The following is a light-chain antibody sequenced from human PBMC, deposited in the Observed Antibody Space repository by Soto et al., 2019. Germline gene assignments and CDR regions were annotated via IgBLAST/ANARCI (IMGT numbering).Light chain of an antibody. J-gene: IGKJ2*01. CDR1: QDINNY. V-gene: IGKV1-33*01. Sequence: DIQMTQSPSPLSASVGDRVTITCQASQDINNYLNWYQQKPGKAPKLLIYDTSNLETGVPSRFRGVGSGTHFTLTIITLQPKDIETYYCQHYDNLPYTLGQGTKLEIK. CDR3: QHYDNLPYT. CDR2: DTS.